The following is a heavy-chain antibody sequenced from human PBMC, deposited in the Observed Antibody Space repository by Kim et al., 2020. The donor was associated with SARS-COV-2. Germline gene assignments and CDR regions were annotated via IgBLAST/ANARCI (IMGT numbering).Heavy chain of an antibody. CDR3: ARDRVTLYYYDSSGHDAFDI. V-gene: IGHV7-4-1*02. CDR2: INTNTGNP. Sequence: ASVKVSCKASGYTFTSYAMNWVRQAPGQGLEWMGWINTNTGNPTYAQGFTGRFVFSLDTSVSTAYLQISSLKAEDTAVYYCARDRVTLYYYDSSGHDAFDIWGQGTMVTVSS. D-gene: IGHD3-22*01. CDR1: GYTFTSYA. J-gene: IGHJ3*02.